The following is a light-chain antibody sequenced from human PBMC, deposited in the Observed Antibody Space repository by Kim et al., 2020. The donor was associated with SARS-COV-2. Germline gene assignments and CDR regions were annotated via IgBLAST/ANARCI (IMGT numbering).Light chain of an antibody. J-gene: IGKJ5*01. Sequence: LSASVGDRVTITCRASQGISSALAWYQQKPGKAPKLLIYDASSLESGVPSRFSGSGSGTDFTLTISSLQPEDFATYYCQQFNNYLFGQGTRLEIK. CDR2: DAS. V-gene: IGKV1D-13*01. CDR3: QQFNNYL. CDR1: QGISSA.